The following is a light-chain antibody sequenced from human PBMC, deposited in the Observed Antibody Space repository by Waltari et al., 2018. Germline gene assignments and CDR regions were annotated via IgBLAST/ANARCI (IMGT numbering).Light chain of an antibody. CDR3: SSYTSSSTPVV. J-gene: IGLJ2*01. CDR1: SSDIGGYDY. V-gene: IGLV2-14*03. CDR2: DVS. Sequence: QSALTQPASVSGSPGQSITIPCTGPSSDIGGYDYVSWYQQHPGKAPKVMIYDVSNRPSGVSNRYSGSKSGNTASLTISGLQAEDEADYYCSSYTSSSTPVVFGGGTKLTVL.